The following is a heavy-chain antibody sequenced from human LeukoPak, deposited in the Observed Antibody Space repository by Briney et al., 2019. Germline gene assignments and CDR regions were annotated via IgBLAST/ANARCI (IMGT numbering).Heavy chain of an antibody. CDR1: GDSVSSNSAA. J-gene: IGHJ4*02. Sequence: SQTLSLTCAISGDSVSSNSAAWNWIRQSASRGLEWLGRTYFRSKWYNDYAVSVKSRITINPDTSKNQFSLQLNSVTPEDTAVYYCARDLNVEMATSPFDYWGQGTLVTVSS. CDR3: ARDLNVEMATSPFDY. CDR2: TYFRSKWYN. D-gene: IGHD5-24*01. V-gene: IGHV6-1*01.